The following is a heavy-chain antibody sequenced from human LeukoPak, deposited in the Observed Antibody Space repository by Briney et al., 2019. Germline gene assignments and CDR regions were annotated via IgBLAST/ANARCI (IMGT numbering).Heavy chain of an antibody. J-gene: IGHJ6*02. V-gene: IGHV3-30*04. CDR3: ARAVGDFWSGYRSGYGMDV. CDR2: ISYDGSSK. D-gene: IGHD3-3*01. Sequence: GGSLRLSCAASGFPFNTYAMHWVRQAPGKGLAWVAVISYDGSSKYSADSVKGRFTISRDNSKNTLYLEMNSLRSEDTAVYYCARAVGDFWSGYRSGYGMDVWGQGTTVTVSS. CDR1: GFPFNTYA.